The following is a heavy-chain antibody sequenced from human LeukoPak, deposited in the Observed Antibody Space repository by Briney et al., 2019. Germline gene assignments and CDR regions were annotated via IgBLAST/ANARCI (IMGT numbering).Heavy chain of an antibody. Sequence: TSETLSLTCTVSGGSISSSSYYWGWIRQPPGKGLEWIGYIYYSGSTNYNPSLKSRVTISVDTSKNQFSLKLSSVTAADTAVYYCARRDYSSSYFAFDIWGQGTMVTVSS. J-gene: IGHJ3*02. CDR2: IYYSGST. CDR1: GGSISSSSYY. CDR3: ARRDYSSSYFAFDI. V-gene: IGHV4-61*05. D-gene: IGHD6-6*01.